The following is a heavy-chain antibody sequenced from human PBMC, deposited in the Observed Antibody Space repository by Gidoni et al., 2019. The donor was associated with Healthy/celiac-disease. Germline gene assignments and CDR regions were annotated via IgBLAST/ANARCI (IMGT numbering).Heavy chain of an antibody. CDR3: ARQGGVGADSSGYLFDY. D-gene: IGHD3-22*01. CDR2: INSDGSSP. J-gene: IGHJ4*02. Sequence: EVKRVESGGGLVQRGGARRLSGEASGLTFLSEGMPWVRQAPGKGLVWVSRINSDGSSPSYAVSVKGRFTISRHNAKNTLYLQMNSLRAEDTAVYYCARQGGVGADSSGYLFDYWGQGTLVTVSS. V-gene: IGHV3-74*01. CDR1: GLTFLSEG.